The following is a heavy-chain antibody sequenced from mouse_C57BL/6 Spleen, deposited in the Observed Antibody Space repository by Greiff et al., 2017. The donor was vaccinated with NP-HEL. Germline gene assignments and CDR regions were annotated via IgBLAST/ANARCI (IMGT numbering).Heavy chain of an antibody. CDR2: ISSGGSYT. CDR1: GFTFSSYG. J-gene: IGHJ1*03. D-gene: IGHD1-1*01. V-gene: IGHV5-6*01. Sequence: EVQGVESGGDLVKPGGSLKLSCAASGFTFSSYGMSWVRQTPDKRLEWVATISSGGSYTYYPDSVKGRFTISRDNAKNTLYLQMSSLKSEDTAMYYCARWGSRYWYFDVWGTGTTVTVSS. CDR3: ARWGSRYWYFDV.